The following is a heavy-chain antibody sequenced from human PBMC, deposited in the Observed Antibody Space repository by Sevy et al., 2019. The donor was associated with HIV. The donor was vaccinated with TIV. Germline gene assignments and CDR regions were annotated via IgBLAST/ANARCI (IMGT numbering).Heavy chain of an antibody. CDR2: FDPQDDEI. D-gene: IGHD2-15*01. J-gene: IGHJ5*02. Sequence: ASVKVSCKVSGYTLTKLSILWVRQAPGKGLEWLGDFDPQDDEIIYAQRFQGRLTMTEDTSTETAYMELSSLTSEDTAVYYCATVGLRYYSGSSSYQGDWFDPWGQGTLVTVSS. V-gene: IGHV1-24*01. CDR3: ATVGLRYYSGSSSYQGDWFDP. CDR1: GYTLTKLS.